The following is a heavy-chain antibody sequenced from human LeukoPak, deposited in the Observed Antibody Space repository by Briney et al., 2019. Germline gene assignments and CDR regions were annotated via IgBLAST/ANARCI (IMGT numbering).Heavy chain of an antibody. CDR1: ASTFSTYA. D-gene: IGHD6-13*01. CDR3: ARIRYSSSWSTSGGHFDP. Sequence: GASVKVSCKASASTFSTYAIHWVRQAPGQGLEWMGWISTGNGNTRYSKAFQDRVTITRNTSISTAYMELSSLRSEDTAVYYCARIRYSSSWSTSGGHFDPWGQGTLVTVSS. CDR2: ISTGNGNT. J-gene: IGHJ5*02. V-gene: IGHV1-3*03.